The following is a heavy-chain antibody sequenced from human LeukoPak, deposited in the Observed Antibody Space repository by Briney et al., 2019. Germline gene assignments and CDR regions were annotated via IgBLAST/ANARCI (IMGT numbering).Heavy chain of an antibody. Sequence: GGSLRLSCAASGFTFSSYWMHWVRQAPGKGLEWVTVIWYDGSNKYYADSVKGRFTISRDNSKNTLYLQMNSLRAEGTAVYYCARDRKSSSWYGATFDYWGQGTLVTVSS. CDR3: ARDRKSSSWYGATFDY. V-gene: IGHV3-33*08. CDR2: IWYDGSNK. J-gene: IGHJ4*02. CDR1: GFTFSSYW. D-gene: IGHD6-13*01.